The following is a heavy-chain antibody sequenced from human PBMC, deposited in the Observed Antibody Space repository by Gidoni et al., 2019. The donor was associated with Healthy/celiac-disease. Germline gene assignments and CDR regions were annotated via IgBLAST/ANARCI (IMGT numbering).Heavy chain of an antibody. Sequence: EVQLVASGGGLVKPGGSLRLSCAASGFTFSSYSMNWVRQAPGKGLEWVSSISSISSYIYYADSVKGRFTISRDNAKNSLYLQMNSLRAEDTAVYYCARDSGQQLVSDYWGQGTLVTVSS. D-gene: IGHD6-13*01. CDR1: GFTFSSYS. V-gene: IGHV3-21*01. J-gene: IGHJ4*02. CDR3: ARDSGQQLVSDY. CDR2: ISSISSYI.